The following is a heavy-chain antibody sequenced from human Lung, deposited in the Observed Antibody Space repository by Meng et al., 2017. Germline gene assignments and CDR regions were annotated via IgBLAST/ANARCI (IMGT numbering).Heavy chain of an antibody. D-gene: IGHD4-11*01. CDR1: GGSFSDYD. V-gene: IGHV4-34*01. CDR3: ARGPTTMAHDLDY. Sequence: QVQLQQWGAGLLRPSETLSLTCVVSGGSFSDYDWGWIRQPPGKGPEWIGEINHSGSTNYNPSLESRATISVDTSQNNLSLKLSSVTGADSAVYYCARGPTTMAHDLDYWGQGTLVTGSS. J-gene: IGHJ4*02. CDR2: INHSGST.